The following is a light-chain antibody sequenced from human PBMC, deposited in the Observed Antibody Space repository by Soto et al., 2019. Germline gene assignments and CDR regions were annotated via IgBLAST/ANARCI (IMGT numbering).Light chain of an antibody. CDR3: QSYDSSLSGSV. CDR2: GNN. Sequence: QSVLTQPPSVSGAPGQRVTLSCTGSSSNIGAGYDVHWYQQLPGTAPKLLIYGNNNRPSGVPDRFSGSKSGTSASLAITGLQAEDEADYNCQSYDSSLSGSVFGTGTKVTAL. V-gene: IGLV1-40*01. J-gene: IGLJ1*01. CDR1: SSNIGAGYD.